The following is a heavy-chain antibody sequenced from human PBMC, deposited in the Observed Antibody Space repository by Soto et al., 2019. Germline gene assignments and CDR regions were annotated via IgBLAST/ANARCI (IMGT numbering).Heavy chain of an antibody. Sequence: QVQLQQWGAGLLKPSETLSLTCAVYGGSFSGYYWSWIRQPPGKGLEWIGEINHSGSTNYNPSLKSRVTISVDTSKNQFSLKLSSVTAADTAVYYCAGHCSGGSCYDYWGQGTLVTVS. CDR3: AGHCSGGSCYDY. CDR2: INHSGST. D-gene: IGHD2-15*01. V-gene: IGHV4-34*01. CDR1: GGSFSGYY. J-gene: IGHJ4*02.